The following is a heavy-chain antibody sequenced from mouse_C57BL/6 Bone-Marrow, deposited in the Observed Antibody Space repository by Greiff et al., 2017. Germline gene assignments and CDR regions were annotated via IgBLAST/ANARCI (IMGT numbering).Heavy chain of an antibody. CDR3: DSYYNGCFDY. D-gene: IGHD1-1*01. V-gene: IGHV1-63*01. CDR2: IYPGGGYT. J-gene: IGHJ2*01. Sequence: VQLQQSGAELVRPGTSVKMSCKASGYTFTNYWIGWAKQRPGHGLEWIGYIYPGGGYTNYNEKFKGKATLPADKSSSTAYMQFSSLTSEDSAISDCDSYYNGCFDYWGQGTTLTVSS. CDR1: GYTFTNYW.